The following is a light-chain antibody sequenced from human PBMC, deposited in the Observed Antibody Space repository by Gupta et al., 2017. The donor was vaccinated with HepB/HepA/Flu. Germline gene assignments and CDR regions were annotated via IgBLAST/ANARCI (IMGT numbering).Light chain of an antibody. V-gene: IGKV3-11*01. Sequence: EIVLTQSPGTLSLSPGERVTLSCRASQSISNFLAWYQQTPGQAPRLLIYGASNRATGIPSRSSGSGSGTEFTLTISNLEPEHFAVSYCQRRENWPITFGGGTKVEIK. J-gene: IGKJ4*01. CDR3: QRRENWPIT. CDR1: QSISNF. CDR2: GAS.